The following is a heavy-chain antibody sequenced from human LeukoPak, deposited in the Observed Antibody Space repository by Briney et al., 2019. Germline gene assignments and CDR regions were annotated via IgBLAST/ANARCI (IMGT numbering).Heavy chain of an antibody. CDR1: GYPFSAHF. CDR3: ARSNNDGDYLGVGFDY. Sequence: ASVKVSCKASGYPFSAHFLNWVRQAPGQGLEWMGNIDTTTGNPRYAQDFTGRFVFSLDTSVSTAYLQISSLQAEDTAVYYCARSNNDGDYLGVGFDYWGQGTLVTVSS. CDR2: IDTTTGNP. D-gene: IGHD4-17*01. J-gene: IGHJ4*02. V-gene: IGHV7-4-1*02.